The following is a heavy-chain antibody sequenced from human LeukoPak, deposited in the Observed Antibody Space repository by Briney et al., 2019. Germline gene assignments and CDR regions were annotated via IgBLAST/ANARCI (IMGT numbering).Heavy chain of an antibody. CDR3: ASANLAIGAFDI. J-gene: IGHJ3*02. V-gene: IGHV1-18*01. CDR1: GYTFTSYG. D-gene: IGHD2/OR15-2a*01. Sequence: GASVKVSCKASGYTFTSYGISWVRQAPGQGLEWMGWISAYNGNTNYAQKLQGRVTVTTDTSTSTAYMELRSLRSDDTAVYFCASANLAIGAFDIWGQGTMVTVSS. CDR2: ISAYNGNT.